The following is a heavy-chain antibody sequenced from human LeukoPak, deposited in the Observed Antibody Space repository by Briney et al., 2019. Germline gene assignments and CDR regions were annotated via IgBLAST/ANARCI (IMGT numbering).Heavy chain of an antibody. Sequence: PGRSLRLSCAASGFTFDDYAMHWVRQAPGKGLEWVSGISWNSGSIGYADSVKGRFTISRDNAKNSLYLQMNSLRAEDTAVYYCARSSSIWYGAWFDPWGQGTLVTVSS. CDR2: ISWNSGSI. D-gene: IGHD2-2*01. CDR1: GFTFDDYA. J-gene: IGHJ5*02. CDR3: ARSSSIWYGAWFDP. V-gene: IGHV3-9*01.